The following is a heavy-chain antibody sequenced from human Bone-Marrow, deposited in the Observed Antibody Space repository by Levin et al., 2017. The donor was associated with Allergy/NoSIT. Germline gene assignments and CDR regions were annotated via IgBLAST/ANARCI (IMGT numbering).Heavy chain of an antibody. Sequence: GESLKISCAASGFSFSTYAMHWVRQAPGKGLEWVAVISYDENKKYYADSVKGRFTISRDNSKNTLYLLMNSLRPEDTAVYFCAKDRVTSAYFNWFDPWGQGTLVTVSS. V-gene: IGHV3-30-3*01. CDR3: AKDRVTSAYFNWFDP. J-gene: IGHJ5*02. CDR1: GFSFSTYA. D-gene: IGHD3-22*01. CDR2: ISYDENKK.